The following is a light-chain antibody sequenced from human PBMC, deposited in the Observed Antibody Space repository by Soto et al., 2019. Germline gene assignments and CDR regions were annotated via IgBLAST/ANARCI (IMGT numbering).Light chain of an antibody. Sequence: DIQMTQSPSSLSASVGDRVTITCQASQDISNYLNWYQQRPGKAPKLLIYDASNLETGVPSRFSGSGSGTHFTFTISRLQPEDIATYYCQQYDNLPTFGQGTKLEIK. CDR3: QQYDNLPT. V-gene: IGKV1-33*01. CDR2: DAS. J-gene: IGKJ2*01. CDR1: QDISNY.